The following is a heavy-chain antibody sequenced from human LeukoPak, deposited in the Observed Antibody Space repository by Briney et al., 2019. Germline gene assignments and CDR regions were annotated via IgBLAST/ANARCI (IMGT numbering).Heavy chain of an antibody. CDR1: GFTLSDYY. CDR3: ARDGRTTVVTWANDY. V-gene: IGHV3-11*04. CDR2: ISSSGSTI. D-gene: IGHD4-23*01. Sequence: GGSLRLSCAASGFTLSDYYISWIRQAPGKGLEWVSYISSSGSTIYYADSVKGRFTISRDNAKNSLYLQMNSLRAEDTAVYYCARDGRTTVVTWANDYWGQGTLVTVSS. J-gene: IGHJ4*02.